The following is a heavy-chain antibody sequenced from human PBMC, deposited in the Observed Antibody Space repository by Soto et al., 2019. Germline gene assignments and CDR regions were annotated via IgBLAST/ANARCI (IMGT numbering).Heavy chain of an antibody. D-gene: IGHD2-8*01. CDR3: ARSEIVLMVYAPAWFDP. V-gene: IGHV4-30-4*01. J-gene: IGHJ5*02. Sequence: SETLSLTCTVSGGSVSRGDYYWSWIRQPPGKGLEWIGYIYYSGSTYYNPSLKSRVTISVDTSKNQFSLKLSSVTAADTAVYYCARSEIVLMVYAPAWFDPWGQGTLVTVSS. CDR1: GGSVSRGDYY. CDR2: IYYSGST.